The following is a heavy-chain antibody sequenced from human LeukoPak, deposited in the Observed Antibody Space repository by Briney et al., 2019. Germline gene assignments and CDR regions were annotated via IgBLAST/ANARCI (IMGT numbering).Heavy chain of an antibody. V-gene: IGHV3-30*18. CDR3: AKDRSSGWTFDY. Sequence: PGGSLRLSCAASGFTFSSYGMHWVRQAPGKGLEWVAVISYDGSNIYYADSVKGRFTISRDNSKSTLYLQMNSLRAEDTAVYYCAKDRSSGWTFDYWGQGTLVTVSS. CDR2: ISYDGSNI. CDR1: GFTFSSYG. J-gene: IGHJ4*02. D-gene: IGHD6-25*01.